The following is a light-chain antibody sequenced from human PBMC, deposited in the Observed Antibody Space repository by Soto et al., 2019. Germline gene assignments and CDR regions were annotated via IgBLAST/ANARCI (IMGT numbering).Light chain of an antibody. CDR1: QSVSSSY. Sequence: EIVLTQSPGTLSLSPGERSTLSCRASQSVSSSYFAWYQQKPGQAPRLLIYAASTRATGIPDRFSGSGSGTDFTLTISRLEPEDFAVYYCQQYGSSPRTFGQGTKVDI. V-gene: IGKV3-20*01. CDR2: AAS. CDR3: QQYGSSPRT. J-gene: IGKJ1*01.